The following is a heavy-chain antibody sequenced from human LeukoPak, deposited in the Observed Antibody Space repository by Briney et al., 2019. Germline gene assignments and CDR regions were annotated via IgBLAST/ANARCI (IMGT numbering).Heavy chain of an antibody. V-gene: IGHV4-39*01. Sequence: SETLSLTCTVSGGSISSSSYYWGWIRQPPGKGLEWIGSIYYSGSTYYNPSLKSRVTISVDTSKNQFSLKLSSVTAADTAVYYRATHSRFLHVYWGQGTLVTVSS. D-gene: IGHD3-3*01. J-gene: IGHJ4*02. CDR2: IYYSGST. CDR1: GGSISSSSYY. CDR3: ATHSRFLHVY.